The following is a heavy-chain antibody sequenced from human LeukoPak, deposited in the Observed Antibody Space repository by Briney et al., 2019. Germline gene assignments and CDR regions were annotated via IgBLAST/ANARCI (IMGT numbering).Heavy chain of an antibody. Sequence: PSETLSLTCTVSGGSISSSSYYWSWIRQPPGKGLEWIGEINHSGSTNYNPSLKSRVTISVDTSKNQFSLKLSSVTAADTAVYYCARGRILTGYYKAPAFDYWGQGTLVTVSS. D-gene: IGHD3-9*01. J-gene: IGHJ4*02. CDR2: INHSGST. V-gene: IGHV4-39*07. CDR3: ARGRILTGYYKAPAFDY. CDR1: GGSISSSSYY.